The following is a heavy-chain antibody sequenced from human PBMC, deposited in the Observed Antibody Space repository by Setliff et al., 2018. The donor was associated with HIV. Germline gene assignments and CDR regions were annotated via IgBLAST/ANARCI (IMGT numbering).Heavy chain of an antibody. CDR3: ARDHYGSGSYSYFDY. CDR1: GYTFTSYY. D-gene: IGHD3-10*01. V-gene: IGHV1-46*01. Sequence: ASVKVSCKASGYTFTSYYMHWVRQAPGQGLEWMGIINPSGGSTSYAQKFQGRVTMTRDTSTSTVYMELSSLRSEDTAVYYCARDHYGSGSYSYFDYWGQGTLVTVPQ. CDR2: INPSGGST. J-gene: IGHJ4*02.